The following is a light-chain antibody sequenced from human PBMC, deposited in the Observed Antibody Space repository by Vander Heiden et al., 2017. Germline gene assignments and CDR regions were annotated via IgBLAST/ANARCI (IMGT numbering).Light chain of an antibody. Sequence: IVLTQSPATLSVSPGERATLSCRASQSVSSYLAWYQQKPGQAPRLLIYDASNRATGIPARFSGSGSGTDFTLTISSLEPEDFAVYYCQQRSNWPLTFGGGTKVEIK. J-gene: IGKJ4*01. CDR1: QSVSSY. V-gene: IGKV3-11*01. CDR3: QQRSNWPLT. CDR2: DAS.